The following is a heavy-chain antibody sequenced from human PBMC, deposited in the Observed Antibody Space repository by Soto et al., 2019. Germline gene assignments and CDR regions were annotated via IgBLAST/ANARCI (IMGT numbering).Heavy chain of an antibody. CDR3: AKDLGWLQSRRDYGMDV. J-gene: IGHJ6*02. Sequence: QPGGSLRLSCVASGFTFSSYAMSWVRQAPGKGLGWVSSLSATGGSTYYADSVKGRFSISRDNSKNTLYLQMNSLRAEDTAVYYCAKDLGWLQSRRDYGMDVWGQGTTVTVSS. CDR2: LSATGGST. CDR1: GFTFSSYA. D-gene: IGHD5-12*01. V-gene: IGHV3-23*01.